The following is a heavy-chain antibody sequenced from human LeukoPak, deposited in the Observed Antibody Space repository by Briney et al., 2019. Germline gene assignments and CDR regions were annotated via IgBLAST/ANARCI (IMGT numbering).Heavy chain of an antibody. V-gene: IGHV4-39*07. J-gene: IGHJ4*02. D-gene: IGHD3-22*01. Sequence: SETLSLTCTVSGGSISSRNNYWGWIRQSPGRGLEYVGSILYGRSTYYNPSLKSRVTISVDTSKNQFSLKLSSVTAADTAVYYCARDYSPYYYDSSGYYHPIDYWGQGTLVTVSS. CDR1: GGSISSRNNY. CDR3: ARDYSPYYYDSSGYYHPIDY. CDR2: ILYGRST.